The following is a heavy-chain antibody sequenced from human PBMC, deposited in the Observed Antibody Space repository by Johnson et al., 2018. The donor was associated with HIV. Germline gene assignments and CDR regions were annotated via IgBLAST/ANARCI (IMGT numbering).Heavy chain of an antibody. D-gene: IGHD3-10*01. CDR2: IRYDGSNK. CDR1: GFTFNTYG. J-gene: IGHJ3*02. Sequence: QVQLVESGGGVVQPGGSLRLSCAASGFTFNTYGMHWVRQAPGKGLEWVAFIRYDGSNKYYADSVKGRFTISRDNSKNSLYLQTNSLRVEDTAVYYCALEAVRSTDAFDIWGQGTMVIVSS. V-gene: IGHV3-30*02. CDR3: ALEAVRSTDAFDI.